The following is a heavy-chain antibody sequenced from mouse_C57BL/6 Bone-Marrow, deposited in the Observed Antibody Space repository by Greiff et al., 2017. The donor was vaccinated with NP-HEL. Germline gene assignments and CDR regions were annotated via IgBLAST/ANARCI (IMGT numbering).Heavy chain of an antibody. Sequence: EVQLKQSGPELVKPGASVKIPCKASGYTFTDYNMDWVKQSHGKSLEWIGDINPNNGGTIYNQKFKGKATLTVDKSSSTAYMELRSLTSEDTAVYYCARSGTAQAPGVYFDYWGQGTTLTVSS. CDR3: ARSGTAQAPGVYFDY. CDR1: GYTFTDYN. CDR2: INPNNGGT. J-gene: IGHJ2*01. V-gene: IGHV1-18*01. D-gene: IGHD3-2*02.